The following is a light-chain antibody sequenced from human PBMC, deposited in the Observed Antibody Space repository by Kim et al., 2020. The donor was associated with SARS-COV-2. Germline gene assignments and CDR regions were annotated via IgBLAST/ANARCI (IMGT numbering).Light chain of an antibody. Sequence: SAAIGEGVTITGRASQTIGSWLAWYKQKPGKAPELLIFQASNLETGVPSRFSGGGSGTEFTLTISSLQPDDFATYYCQNYDSDSTFGQGTKVDIK. CDR3: QNYDSDST. V-gene: IGKV1-5*03. CDR2: QAS. J-gene: IGKJ1*01. CDR1: QTIGSW.